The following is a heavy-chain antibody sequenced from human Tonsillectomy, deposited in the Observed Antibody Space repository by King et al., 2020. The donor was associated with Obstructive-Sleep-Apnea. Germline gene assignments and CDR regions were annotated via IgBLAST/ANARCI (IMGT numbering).Heavy chain of an antibody. CDR2: VRGSGGST. V-gene: IGHV3-23*04. J-gene: IGHJ3*02. CDR3: AKAVSSGTYLFAFDI. D-gene: IGHD3-3*01. Sequence: VQLVESGGGLLQPGGSLRLSCAASGFYFSNYAMSWIGPGLWEGLDWVSGVRGSGGSTAYSDSVKGRFTISRDNSRNTLYLQMNSLRAEDTAVYYCAKAVSSGTYLFAFDIWGQGTMVTVSS. CDR1: GFYFSNYA.